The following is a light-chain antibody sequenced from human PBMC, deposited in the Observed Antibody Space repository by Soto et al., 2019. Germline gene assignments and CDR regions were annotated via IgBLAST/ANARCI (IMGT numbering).Light chain of an antibody. V-gene: IGLV1-40*01. Sequence: VLTQPPSVSGDPGQRVTISCTGSNSNIGSRSDVHWYQQFPGTAPRLLIYGNTNRPSGVPDRFSGSKSGTSASLAITGLQPEDEADYYCQSYDSSLSGLIFGGGTKLTVL. CDR3: QSYDSSLSGLI. CDR2: GNT. J-gene: IGLJ2*01. CDR1: NSNIGSRSD.